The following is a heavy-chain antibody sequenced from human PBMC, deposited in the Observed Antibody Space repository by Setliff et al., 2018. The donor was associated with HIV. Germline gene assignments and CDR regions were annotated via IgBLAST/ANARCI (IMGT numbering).Heavy chain of an antibody. Sequence: PGGSLRLSCAASGFTFSTFSMSWVRQAPGKGLEWVSSITSRSADIYYADSVRGRFTISRDNARNSLLLQMNSLRAEDTAVYYCVGQFDYTAMATFHHWGLGTLVTVSS. D-gene: IGHD5-18*01. CDR1: GFTFSTFS. V-gene: IGHV3-21*01. CDR3: VGQFDYTAMATFHH. CDR2: ITSRSADI. J-gene: IGHJ4*02.